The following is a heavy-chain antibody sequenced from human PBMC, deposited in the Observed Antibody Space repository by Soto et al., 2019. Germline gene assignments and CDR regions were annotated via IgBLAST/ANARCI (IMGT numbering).Heavy chain of an antibody. CDR1: VGSIRSSSCY. CDR2: IYYSGTT. Sequence: SETLSLACTVSVGSIRSSSCYWGWILQPPGKGLEWIWSIYYSGTTYYKPSLKSRVTVSVHTSNNQFSLKLSSVTAADTAVYYCGRPCYYDISDYFRPADCFDIWGLGTMVTV. D-gene: IGHD3-22*01. J-gene: IGHJ3*02. V-gene: IGHV4-39*01. CDR3: GRPCYYDISDYFRPADCFDI.